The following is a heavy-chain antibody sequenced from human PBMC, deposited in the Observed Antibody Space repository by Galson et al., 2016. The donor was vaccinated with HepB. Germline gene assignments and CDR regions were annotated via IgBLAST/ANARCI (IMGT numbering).Heavy chain of an antibody. CDR3: ARSTGFFYYVDY. CDR1: GYTFTGYY. CDR2: INPNSGST. V-gene: IGHV1-2*04. Sequence: SVKVSCKASGYTFTGYYMHWLRQAPGQGLEWMGWINPNSGSTNYAQKFQGWVTMTRDTSISTTYMELSRLRSDDTAVYYCARSTGFFYYVDYWGQGTLVTVSS. J-gene: IGHJ4*02. D-gene: IGHD6-19*01.